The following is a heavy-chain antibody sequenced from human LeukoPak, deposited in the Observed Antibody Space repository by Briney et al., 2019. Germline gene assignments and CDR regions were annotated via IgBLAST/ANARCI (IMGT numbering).Heavy chain of an antibody. CDR3: VRIAADHPKNYFHYGMDV. CDR1: GGSISSSSDY. Sequence: PSETLSLTCTVSGGSISSSSDYWGWVRQPPGRGLEWIGRIHYTGITYYNPTLESRLTISVDTSKNQFSLKLSSVTAADTAVFYCVRIAADHPKNYFHYGMDVWGQGTTVTVSS. D-gene: IGHD6-25*01. J-gene: IGHJ6*02. CDR2: IHYTGIT. V-gene: IGHV4-39*01.